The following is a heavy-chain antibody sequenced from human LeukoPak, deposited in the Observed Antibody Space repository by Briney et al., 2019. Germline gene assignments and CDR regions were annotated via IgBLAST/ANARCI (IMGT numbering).Heavy chain of an antibody. CDR2: INHSGST. D-gene: IGHD2-2*01. V-gene: IGHV4-34*01. Sequence: SETLSLTCAVYGGSFGGYYWSWIRQPPGKGLEWIGEINHSGSTNYNPSLKSRVTISVDTSKNQFSLKLSSVTAADTAVYYCASQNYNCSSTSCPRYYYYYYYMDVWGKGTTVTVSS. CDR1: GGSFGGYY. J-gene: IGHJ6*03. CDR3: ASQNYNCSSTSCPRYYYYYYYMDV.